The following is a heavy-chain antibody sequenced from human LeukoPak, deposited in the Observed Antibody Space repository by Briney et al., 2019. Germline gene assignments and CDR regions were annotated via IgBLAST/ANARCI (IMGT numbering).Heavy chain of an antibody. CDR1: GFTVSSYA. V-gene: IGHV3-23*01. Sequence: GGSLRLSCAASGFTVSSYAMSWVRQAPGKWLEWVSAISGSGGSTYYADSVKGRFTISRDNSKNTLYLQMNSLRAEDTAVYYCAKMSRYCGGDCYSNRPNSFAYWGQRTLVTVSS. CDR3: AKMSRYCGGDCYSNRPNSFAY. J-gene: IGHJ4*02. D-gene: IGHD2-21*02. CDR2: ISGSGGST.